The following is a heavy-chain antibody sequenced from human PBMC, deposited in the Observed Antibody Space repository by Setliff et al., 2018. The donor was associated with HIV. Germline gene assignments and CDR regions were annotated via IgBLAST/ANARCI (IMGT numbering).Heavy chain of an antibody. D-gene: IGHD2-8*01. CDR3: AREFCTHGVCYEYYLDY. V-gene: IGHV4-61*01. J-gene: IGHJ4*02. Sequence: SETLSLTCTVSGGSISSSSYYWGWIRQPPGKGLEWIGYMNDSGSAKYNPSLKGRVTISVETSKSQFSLRVNSVTAADSAIYYCAREFCTHGVCYEYYLDYWGQGTLVTVAS. CDR2: MNDSGSA. CDR1: GGSISSSSYY.